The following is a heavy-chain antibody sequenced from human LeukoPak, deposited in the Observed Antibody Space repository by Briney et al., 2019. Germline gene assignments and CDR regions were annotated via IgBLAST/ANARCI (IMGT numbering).Heavy chain of an antibody. CDR2: ISGSADTT. D-gene: IGHD3-22*01. J-gene: IGHJ4*02. CDR3: AKRGVVIRVILVGFHKEAYYFDS. V-gene: IGHV3-23*01. Sequence: GGSLRLSCAASGFTFSSYAMTWVRQAPGRGLEWVSAISGSADTTYYADSVKGRFTISRDNSKNTLYLQMNSLRAEDTAVYFCAKRGVVIRVILVGFHKEAYYFDSWGQSALVTVSS. CDR1: GFTFSSYA.